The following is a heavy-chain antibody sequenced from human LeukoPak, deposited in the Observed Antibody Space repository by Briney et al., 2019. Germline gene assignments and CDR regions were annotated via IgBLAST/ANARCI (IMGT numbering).Heavy chain of an antibody. J-gene: IGHJ6*03. D-gene: IGHD6-6*01. CDR3: ARVREAARFNYYYYMDV. V-gene: IGHV1-69*05. CDR2: IIPIFGTA. Sequence: ASVKVSCKASGGTLISYAISWVRQAPGQGLEWMGGIIPIFGTANYAQKFQGRVTITTDESTSTAYMELSSLRSEDTAVYYCARVREAARFNYYYYMDVWGKGTTVTVSS. CDR1: GGTLISYA.